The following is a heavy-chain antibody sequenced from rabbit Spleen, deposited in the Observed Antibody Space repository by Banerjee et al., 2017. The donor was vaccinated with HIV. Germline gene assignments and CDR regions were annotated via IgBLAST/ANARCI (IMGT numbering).Heavy chain of an antibody. CDR2: INVVTGKA. J-gene: IGHJ4*01. CDR3: ASEISGHGVFNL. D-gene: IGHD3-1*01. V-gene: IGHV1S45*01. Sequence: QEQLGESWGGLVKPEGSLKLSCTASGFSYSDKAVMCGVRQAPGKGLEWVACINVVTGKAVYASWAKGRYTFSKTSSTTVTLEMTSLTAADTATYFCASEISGHGVFNLWRPGDPGPR. CDR1: GFSYSDKAV.